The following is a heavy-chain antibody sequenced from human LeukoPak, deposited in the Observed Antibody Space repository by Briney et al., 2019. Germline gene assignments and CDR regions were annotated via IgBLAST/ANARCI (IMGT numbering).Heavy chain of an antibody. J-gene: IGHJ4*02. V-gene: IGHV4-59*12. CDR3: AKNSRDRYDDPLAFDY. CDR2: IYYSGST. Sequence: SETLSLTCTVSGGSISSYYWSWIRQPPGKGLEWIGYIYYSGSTNYNPSLKSRVTISVDTSKNQFSLKLSSVTAADTAVYYCAKNSRDRYDDPLAFDYWGQGTLVTVSS. D-gene: IGHD5-12*01. CDR1: GGSISSYY.